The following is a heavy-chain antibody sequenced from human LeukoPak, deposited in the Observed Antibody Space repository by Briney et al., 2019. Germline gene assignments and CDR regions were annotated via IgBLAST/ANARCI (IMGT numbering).Heavy chain of an antibody. CDR1: GFTFSNYW. Sequence: GGSLRLSCAASGFTFSNYWMTWVRQAPGKGPEWVANIKQDGSERNYVDSVKGRVTIARDNTKDSLYLQMTSVRGEDTSVYYCASRAGKPGNTPWCFDYWGQGVLATVSS. J-gene: IGHJ4*02. CDR2: IKQDGSER. D-gene: IGHD1-7*01. V-gene: IGHV3-7*01. CDR3: ASRAGKPGNTPWCFDY.